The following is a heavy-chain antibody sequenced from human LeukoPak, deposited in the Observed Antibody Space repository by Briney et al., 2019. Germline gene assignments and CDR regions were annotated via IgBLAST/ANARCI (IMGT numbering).Heavy chain of an antibody. CDR1: GYTFTDYY. CDR2: INPNSDVT. J-gene: IGHJ3*02. Sequence: ASVKVSCKASGYTFTDYYIHWVRQAPGQGLEWMGRINPNSDVTNYAQKFQGRVTMTRDTSISTAYMELTRLRPDDTAIYYCARDIGGPSAIWGQGTMVTVSS. D-gene: IGHD1-26*01. V-gene: IGHV1-2*06. CDR3: ARDIGGPSAI.